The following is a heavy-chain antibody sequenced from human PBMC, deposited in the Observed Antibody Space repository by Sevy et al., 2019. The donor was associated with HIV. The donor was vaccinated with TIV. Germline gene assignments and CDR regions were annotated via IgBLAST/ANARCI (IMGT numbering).Heavy chain of an antibody. CDR1: GFTFSSYG. D-gene: IGHD3-22*01. CDR2: IWNDRSNK. Sequence: GGSLRLSCAASGFTFSSYGMHWVRQAPGKGLEWVAVIWNDRSNKEYADSVKGRFTISRDNSKNTQYLQMNSLRAEDTAVYYCASLPNNYYDSGGYSGNDAFDIWGQGTMVTVSS. J-gene: IGHJ3*02. CDR3: ASLPNNYYDSGGYSGNDAFDI. V-gene: IGHV3-33*01.